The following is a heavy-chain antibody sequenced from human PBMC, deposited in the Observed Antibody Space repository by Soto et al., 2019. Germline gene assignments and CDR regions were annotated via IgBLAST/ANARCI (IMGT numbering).Heavy chain of an antibody. Sequence: PSETLSLTCTVSGGSISSYYWSWIRQPPGKGLEWIGYIYYSGSTNYNPSLKSRVTISVDTSKNQFSLKLSSVTAADTAVYYCASLCGGDCYAKNNYYYYMDVWGKGTTVTVSS. CDR3: ASLCGGDCYAKNNYYYYMDV. CDR2: IYYSGST. J-gene: IGHJ6*03. D-gene: IGHD2-21*01. V-gene: IGHV4-59*08. CDR1: GGSISSYY.